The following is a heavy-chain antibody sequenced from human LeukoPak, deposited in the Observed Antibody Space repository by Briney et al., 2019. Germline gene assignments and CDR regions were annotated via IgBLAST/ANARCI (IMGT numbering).Heavy chain of an antibody. CDR1: GFTFSIYA. CDR3: AKRYYDFPLDY. Sequence: WGSLRLSCAAPGFTFSIYAMNRVRQAPGKGLEWVSSISANGGETHYADSVKGRFTISRDNSKNTLYLQINNPRVEDTAVYYCAKRYYDFPLDYWGQGTLVTVSS. V-gene: IGHV3-23*01. D-gene: IGHD3-3*01. J-gene: IGHJ4*02. CDR2: ISANGGET.